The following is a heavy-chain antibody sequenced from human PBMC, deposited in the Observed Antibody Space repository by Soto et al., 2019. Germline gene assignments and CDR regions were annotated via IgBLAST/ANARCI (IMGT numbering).Heavy chain of an antibody. CDR3: ARDLGWAFDS. CDR1: GFTFSTFS. J-gene: IGHJ4*02. CDR2: ISGGGRPI. D-gene: IGHD6-19*01. V-gene: IGHV3-48*01. Sequence: EVQLVESGGGSVQPGGSLRLSCAASGFTFSTFSMNWVRQAPGRGLEWISYISGGGRPISYADSVKGRFTISRDNSKNSLYMQMYSLTGEDTAVYYCARDLGWAFDSWGQGTLVTVSS.